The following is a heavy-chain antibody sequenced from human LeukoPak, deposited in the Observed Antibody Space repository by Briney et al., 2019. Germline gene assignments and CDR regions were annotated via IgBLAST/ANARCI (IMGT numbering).Heavy chain of an antibody. CDR1: GFTFDDYA. CDR2: ISWNSGSI. CDR3: ARDLTYGGKRGYYFDY. J-gene: IGHJ4*02. Sequence: GGSLRLSCAASGFTFDDYAMHWVRQAPGKGLEWVSGISWNSGSIGYADSVKGRFTISRDNAKNSLYLQMNSLRAEDTAVYYCARDLTYGGKRGYYFDYWGQGTLVTVSS. V-gene: IGHV3-9*01. D-gene: IGHD4-23*01.